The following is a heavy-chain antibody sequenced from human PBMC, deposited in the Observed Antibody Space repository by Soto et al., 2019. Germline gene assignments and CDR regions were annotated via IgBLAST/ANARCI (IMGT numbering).Heavy chain of an antibody. J-gene: IGHJ4*02. CDR2: IYLDDDK. D-gene: IGHD3-10*01. Sequence: SGPTLVKPTQTLTLTCTFSGFSLSTSGVGVGWIRQPPGKALEWLALIYLDDDKRYSPSLKSRLTITKDTSKNQVVLTMTNMDPVDTATYYCAHEKFLVRGVISHSDWGQGTLVTVSS. CDR1: GFSLSTSGVG. V-gene: IGHV2-5*02. CDR3: AHEKFLVRGVISHSD.